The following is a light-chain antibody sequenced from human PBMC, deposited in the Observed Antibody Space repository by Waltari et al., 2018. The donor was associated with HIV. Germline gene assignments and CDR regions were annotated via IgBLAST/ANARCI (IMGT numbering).Light chain of an antibody. CDR1: PSDVGGYTR. J-gene: IGLJ2*01. CDR2: DVT. CDR3: SSYRSSYTLDIV. V-gene: IGLV2-14*01. Sequence: QSALTQPASVSGSLRQSITISCTGTPSDVGGYTRVSWYQHHPDKAPKLIIYDVTNRPSGVSNRFSGSKSGNTASLTISGLRAEDEAYYYCSSYRSSYTLDIVFGGGTKLTVL.